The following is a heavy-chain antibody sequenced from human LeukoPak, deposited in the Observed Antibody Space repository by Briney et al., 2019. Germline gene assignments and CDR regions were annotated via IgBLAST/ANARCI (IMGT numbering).Heavy chain of an antibody. J-gene: IGHJ4*02. CDR3: ARESSSGNFDY. V-gene: IGHV4-59*01. D-gene: IGHD3-22*01. Sequence: SETLSLTCTVSGGSISSYYWSWIRQPPGKGLEWIGYIYYSGSTNYNPSLKSRVTISVETSKNQFSLKLSSVTAADTAVYYCARESSSGNFDYWGQGTLVTVSS. CDR1: GGSISSYY. CDR2: IYYSGST.